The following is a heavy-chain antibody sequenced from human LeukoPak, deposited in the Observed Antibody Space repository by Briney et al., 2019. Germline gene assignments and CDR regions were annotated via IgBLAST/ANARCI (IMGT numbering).Heavy chain of an antibody. CDR3: TIAAAGTWPFDY. V-gene: IGHV1-69*05. J-gene: IGHJ4*02. Sequence: ASVKVSCKASGGTFSSYAISWVRHAPGPGLEWMGRIIPIFGTANYAQKLQGRVTTTTDTSTSTAYMELSSLRSDDTAVYYCTIAAAGTWPFDYWGQGTLVTVSS. D-gene: IGHD6-13*01. CDR2: IIPIFGTA. CDR1: GGTFSSYA.